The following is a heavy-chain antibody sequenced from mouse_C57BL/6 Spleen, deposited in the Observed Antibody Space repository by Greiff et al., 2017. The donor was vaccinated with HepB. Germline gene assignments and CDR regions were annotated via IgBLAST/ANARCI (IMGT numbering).Heavy chain of an antibody. CDR2: IHPNSGST. D-gene: IGHD1-1*01. Sequence: QVQLQQSGAELVKPGASVKLSCKASGYTFTSYWMHWVKQRPGQGLEWIGMIHPNSGSTNYNEKFKSKATLTVDKSSSTAYMQLSSLTSEDSAVYYCARGHYYGSSWDYFDYWGQGTTLTVSS. CDR3: ARGHYYGSSWDYFDY. V-gene: IGHV1-64*01. CDR1: GYTFTSYW. J-gene: IGHJ2*01.